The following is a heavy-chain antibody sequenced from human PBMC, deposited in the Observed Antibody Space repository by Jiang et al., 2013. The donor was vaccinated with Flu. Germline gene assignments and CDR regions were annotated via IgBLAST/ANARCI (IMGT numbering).Heavy chain of an antibody. J-gene: IGHJ6*02. D-gene: IGHD3-3*01. CDR3: ARESPGEWLRLGYLYFYGMDV. CDR2: TYFKSKWYN. CDR1: GDSVSSNSAA. Sequence: QTLSLTCAISGDSVSSNSAAWNWIRQSPSRGLEWLGRTYFKSKWYNDYALSVKSRISINADTSRNQFSLQLNSVTPEDTAVYYCARESPGEWLRLGYLYFYGMDVWGQGTTVSVSS. V-gene: IGHV6-1*01.